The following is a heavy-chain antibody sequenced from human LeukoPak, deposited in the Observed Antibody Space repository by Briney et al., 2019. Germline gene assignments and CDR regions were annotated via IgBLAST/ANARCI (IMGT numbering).Heavy chain of an antibody. J-gene: IGHJ4*02. D-gene: IGHD6-19*01. CDR1: GFTFSEYY. Sequence: GGSLRLSCAASGFTFSEYYISWIRQAPGKGLEWVSDISGTGDIVSYADSVKGRFTISRDNAKDSLYLHINSLRAEDTAVYYCARETVAGTFDYWSQGTLVTVSS. CDR3: ARETVAGTFDY. V-gene: IGHV3-11*01. CDR2: ISGTGDIV.